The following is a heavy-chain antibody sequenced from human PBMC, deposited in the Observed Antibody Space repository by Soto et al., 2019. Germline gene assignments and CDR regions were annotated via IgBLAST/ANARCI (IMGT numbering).Heavy chain of an antibody. CDR3: ARAQIPHWFDP. CDR2: IYHSGSA. D-gene: IGHD2-21*01. V-gene: IGHV4-30-2*01. Sequence: QLQLQESSSGLVRPSETLSLTCTVSGGSISSGGDSCSWIRQAPGKGLEWIGYIYHSGSAIYNPSLKSRVTMSADRSKNQFSLRLNSVTAADTAVYYCARAQIPHWFDPWGQGILVTVSP. CDR1: GGSISSGGDS. J-gene: IGHJ5*02.